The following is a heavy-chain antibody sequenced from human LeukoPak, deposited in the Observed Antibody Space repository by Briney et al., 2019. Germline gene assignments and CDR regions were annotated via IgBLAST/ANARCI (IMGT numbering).Heavy chain of an antibody. J-gene: IGHJ4*02. Sequence: SETLSLTCTVSGGSISSYYWSWLRQPPGKGLEWIGYIYYSGSTNYNPSLKSRVTISVDTSMNQFSLKLSSVTAADTAVYYCARGRTSSGALFDYWGQGTLVTVSS. D-gene: IGHD2-15*01. V-gene: IGHV4-59*01. CDR3: ARGRTSSGALFDY. CDR1: GGSISSYY. CDR2: IYYSGST.